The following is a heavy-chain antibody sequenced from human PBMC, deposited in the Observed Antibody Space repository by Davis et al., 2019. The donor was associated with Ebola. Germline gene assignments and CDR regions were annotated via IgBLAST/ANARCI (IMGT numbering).Heavy chain of an antibody. CDR2: IDWDDDK. D-gene: IGHD3-3*01. V-gene: IGHV2-70*04. CDR1: GLSPSLSPMR. Sequence: SGSTLIQPTHSLSLICTFSGLSPSLSPMRVSWIRQPPGKALAWLARIDWDDDKFYSASLKTRLTISKDTSKNQVVLTMTNMDPVDTTKYYCARSLKYYDFWSGYYKGNAGAYYYYYGMEVWGQGTTVTVSS. J-gene: IGHJ6*02. CDR3: ARSLKYYDFWSGYYKGNAGAYYYYYGMEV.